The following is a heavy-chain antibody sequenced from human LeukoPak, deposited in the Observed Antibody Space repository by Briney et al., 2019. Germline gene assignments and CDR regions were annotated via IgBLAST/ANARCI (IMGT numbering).Heavy chain of an antibody. J-gene: IGHJ6*03. V-gene: IGHV1-8*01. CDR3: ARGSRRAQWLGRYYYYYMDV. D-gene: IGHD6-19*01. Sequence: GASVKVSCKASGYTFTSYDINWVRQATGQGLEWMGWMNPNSGNTGYAQKFQGRVAMTRNTSISTAYMELSSLRSEDTAVYYCARGSRRAQWLGRYYYYYMDVWGKGTTVTISS. CDR2: MNPNSGNT. CDR1: GYTFTSYD.